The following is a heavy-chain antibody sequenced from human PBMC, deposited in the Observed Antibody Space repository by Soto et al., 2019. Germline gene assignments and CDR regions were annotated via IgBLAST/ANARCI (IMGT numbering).Heavy chain of an antibody. D-gene: IGHD6-19*01. V-gene: IGHV3-66*01. Sequence: EVQLVESGGGLVQPGGSLRLSCAASGFTVGSNYMNCVRQAPGKGLEWVSVIYSGGSTYYADSVKGRFTISRDNSKNTLYLQMNSLRAEDTAVYYCARSWAVAGSYDYWGQGTLVTVSS. CDR1: GFTVGSNY. J-gene: IGHJ4*02. CDR3: ARSWAVAGSYDY. CDR2: IYSGGST.